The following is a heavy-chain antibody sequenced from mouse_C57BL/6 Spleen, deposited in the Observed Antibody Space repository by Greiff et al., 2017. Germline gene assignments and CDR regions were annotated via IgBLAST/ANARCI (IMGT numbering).Heavy chain of an antibody. CDR2: IDPEDGAT. CDR3: ARFGNPFAY. CDR1: GFNIKDYY. V-gene: IGHV14-2*01. Sequence: EVQLQQSGAELVKPGASVTLSCTASGFNIKDYYMHWVKQTTEQGLEWIGRIDPEDGATKYAPKFQGKDNITADTSSNTAYLQLSSLTSEDSAVYYCARFGNPFAYWGQGTLVTVSA. J-gene: IGHJ3*01. D-gene: IGHD2-1*01.